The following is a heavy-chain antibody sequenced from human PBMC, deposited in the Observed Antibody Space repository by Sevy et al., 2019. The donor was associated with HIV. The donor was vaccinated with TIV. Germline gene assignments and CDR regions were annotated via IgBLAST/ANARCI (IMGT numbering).Heavy chain of an antibody. J-gene: IGHJ3*02. CDR2: MSADNGNT. Sequence: ASVKVSCKASGYTFTSYGISWVRQAPGQGLEWLGWMSADNGNTNYAQKLQGRVTMSTDTSTSTAYMELRSLRSDDTAVYYCARVGKSEDYDFSWGAFDIWGQGTMVTVSS. CDR3: ARVGKSEDYDFSWGAFDI. D-gene: IGHD3-3*01. V-gene: IGHV1-18*01. CDR1: GYTFTSYG.